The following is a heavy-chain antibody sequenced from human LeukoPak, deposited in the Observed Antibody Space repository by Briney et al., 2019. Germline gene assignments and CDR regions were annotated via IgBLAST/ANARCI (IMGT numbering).Heavy chain of an antibody. V-gene: IGHV3-7*01. CDR3: AKTLAATPGDC. CDR2: IKPDGSEK. CDR1: GFTFDSYW. D-gene: IGHD6-13*01. J-gene: IGHJ4*02. Sequence: PGGSLRLSCAASGFTFDSYWMSWVRQAPGKGLEWVANIKPDGSEKYYVDSVKGRFTISRDNAKNSLYLQMNSLRAEDTAVYYCAKTLAATPGDCWGQGTLVTVSS.